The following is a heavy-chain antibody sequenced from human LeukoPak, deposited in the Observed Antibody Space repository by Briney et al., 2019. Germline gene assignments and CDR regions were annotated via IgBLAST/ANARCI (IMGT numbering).Heavy chain of an antibody. Sequence: GGSLRLFCAASGFTFSSYGMHWVRQAPGKGVEGVAFIRYDGSNKYYADSVKGRFTISRDNSKNTLYLRMNTLRAEDSAIYYCTSRKEYSTSSVYYWGQGTLVTVSS. V-gene: IGHV3-30*02. CDR2: IRYDGSNK. CDR1: GFTFSSYG. J-gene: IGHJ4*02. CDR3: TSRKEYSTSSVYY. D-gene: IGHD6-6*01.